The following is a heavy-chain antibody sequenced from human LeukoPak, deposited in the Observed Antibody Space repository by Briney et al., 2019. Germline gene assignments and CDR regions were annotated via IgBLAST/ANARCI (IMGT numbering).Heavy chain of an antibody. J-gene: IGHJ4*02. CDR1: GLTVSSYS. D-gene: IGHD3-22*01. V-gene: IGHV3-48*04. CDR3: ARRATYYYDSSGYYFDY. Sequence: GGSLRLSCVASGLTVSSYSMNWVRQAPGKGLEWVSYISSSSSTIYYADSVKGRFTISRDNAKNSLYLQMNSLRAEDTALYHCARRATYYYDSSGYYFDYWGQGTLVTVSS. CDR2: ISSSSSTI.